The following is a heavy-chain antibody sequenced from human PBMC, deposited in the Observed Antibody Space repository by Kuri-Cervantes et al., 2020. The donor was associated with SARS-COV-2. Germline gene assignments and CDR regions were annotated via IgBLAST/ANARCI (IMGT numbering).Heavy chain of an antibody. CDR1: GFTFSSYW. CDR3: AKDSGEWWELLGDNWFDP. V-gene: IGHV3-74*01. J-gene: IGHJ5*02. Sequence: GGSLRLSCAASGFTFSSYWMHWVRQAPGKGLVWVSHINSDGHTQGFADSVKGRFTISRDNSKNTLYLQMNSLRAEDTAVYYCAKDSGEWWELLGDNWFDPWGQGTLVTISS. CDR2: INSDGHTQ. D-gene: IGHD1-26*01.